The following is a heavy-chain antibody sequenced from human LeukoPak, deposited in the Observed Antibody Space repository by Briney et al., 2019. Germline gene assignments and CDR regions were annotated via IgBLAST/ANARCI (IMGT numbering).Heavy chain of an antibody. Sequence: GGSLRLSCAASGFTFSSFGMHWVRQAPGKGLEWVAVIWYDASNKYYVDSVEGRFTISRDNSKNTLYLQMNSLRAEDTAVYYCSSSSTNYYYYYGMDVWGQGTTVTVSS. V-gene: IGHV3-30*02. CDR3: SSSSTNYYYYYGMDV. CDR2: IWYDASNK. CDR1: GFTFSSFG. D-gene: IGHD6-6*01. J-gene: IGHJ6*02.